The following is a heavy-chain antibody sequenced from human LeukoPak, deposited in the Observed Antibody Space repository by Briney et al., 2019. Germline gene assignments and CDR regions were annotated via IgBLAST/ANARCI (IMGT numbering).Heavy chain of an antibody. CDR1: GYTFTSYG. D-gene: IGHD3-3*01. Sequence: ASVKVSCKASGYTFTSYGISWVRQAPGQGLEWMGWISAYNGNTNYAQKLQGRVTMTTDTSTSTAYMELRSLRSDDTAVYYCARDGRNVYDFWSGYYSWSDWFDPWGQGTLVTVSS. V-gene: IGHV1-18*01. CDR2: ISAYNGNT. CDR3: ARDGRNVYDFWSGYYSWSDWFDP. J-gene: IGHJ5*02.